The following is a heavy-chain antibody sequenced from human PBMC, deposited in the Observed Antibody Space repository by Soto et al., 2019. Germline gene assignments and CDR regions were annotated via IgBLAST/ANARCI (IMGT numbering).Heavy chain of an antibody. Sequence: EVQLLESGGGLVQPGGSLRLSCAASGFTFNNYAMTWVRQAPGMGLDWVSIISAGGGSTYYAESVKGRFTISRDNSKNTLDLQMNSLRAEDTAVYYCARQIYSYGSPSFLDYWGQGTLVTVSS. J-gene: IGHJ4*02. CDR2: ISAGGGST. D-gene: IGHD5-18*01. CDR1: GFTFNNYA. V-gene: IGHV3-23*01. CDR3: ARQIYSYGSPSFLDY.